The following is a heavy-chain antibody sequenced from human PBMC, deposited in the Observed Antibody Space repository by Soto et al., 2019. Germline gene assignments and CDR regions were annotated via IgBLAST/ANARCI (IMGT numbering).Heavy chain of an antibody. J-gene: IGHJ6*02. Sequence: EVQLVESGGGLVQPGGSLRLSCAASGFTFSSYDMHWVRQATGKGLEWVSAIGTAGDTYYSGSVKGRFTISRENAKNSLYIQMNSLRAGDTAVYYCARGERGFGRYYYFSMDVWGQGTTVTVSS. D-gene: IGHD3-16*01. V-gene: IGHV3-13*04. CDR2: IGTAGDT. CDR3: ARGERGFGRYYYFSMDV. CDR1: GFTFSSYD.